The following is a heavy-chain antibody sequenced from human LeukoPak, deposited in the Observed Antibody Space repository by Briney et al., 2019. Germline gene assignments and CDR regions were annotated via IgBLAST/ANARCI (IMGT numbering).Heavy chain of an antibody. CDR3: ARGSAADY. CDR1: GGSFSGYY. Sequence: PSETLSLTCAVYGGSFSGYYWSWIRQPPGKGLEWIGEINHSGGTNYNPSLKSRVTISVDTSKNQFSLKLSSVTAADTAVYYCARGSAADYWGQGTLVTVSS. J-gene: IGHJ4*02. V-gene: IGHV4-34*01. CDR2: INHSGGT.